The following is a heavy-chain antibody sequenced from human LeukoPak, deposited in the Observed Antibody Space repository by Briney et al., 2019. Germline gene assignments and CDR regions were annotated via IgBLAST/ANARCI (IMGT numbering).Heavy chain of an antibody. CDR1: GFTFSSYS. J-gene: IGHJ4*02. CDR3: ARRAGAYSHPYDY. CDR2: VYSDNT. Sequence: GGSLRLSCAASGFTFSSYSMNWVRQAPGKGLEWVSFVYSDNTHYSDSVKGRFTISRDNSKNTLYLQMNSLRAEDTAVYYCARRAGAYSHPYDYWGQGTLVTVSS. D-gene: IGHD4/OR15-4a*01. V-gene: IGHV3-53*01.